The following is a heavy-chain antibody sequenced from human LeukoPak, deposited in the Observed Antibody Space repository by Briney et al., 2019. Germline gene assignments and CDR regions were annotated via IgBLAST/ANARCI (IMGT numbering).Heavy chain of an antibody. CDR1: GGSFSDYY. D-gene: IGHD2-2*01. V-gene: IGHV4-34*01. CDR2: ITHSGST. Sequence: SETLSLTCAVFGGSFSDYYWIWIRQSPGKGLEWIGDITHSGSTTYNPSLKSRVTVSVDMSKNQFSLKLNSVTAADTAVYYCARGQYQLLIRYNWFDPWGQGTLVTASS. CDR3: ARGQYQLLIRYNWFDP. J-gene: IGHJ5*02.